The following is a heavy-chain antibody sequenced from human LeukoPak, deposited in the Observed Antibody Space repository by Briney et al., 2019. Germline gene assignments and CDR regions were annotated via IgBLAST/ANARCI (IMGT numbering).Heavy chain of an antibody. Sequence: GGSLRLFCAASGFTFSRYSMNWVRQAPGKGLEWVSSISRAGDRTYYEDSVKGRFTISRDNSRNTMYLQMNSLRAEDTAVYYCARGESFAFDVWGQGTMVTVSS. V-gene: IGHV3-23*01. J-gene: IGHJ3*01. CDR1: GFTFSRYS. CDR3: ARGESFAFDV. CDR2: ISRAGDRT.